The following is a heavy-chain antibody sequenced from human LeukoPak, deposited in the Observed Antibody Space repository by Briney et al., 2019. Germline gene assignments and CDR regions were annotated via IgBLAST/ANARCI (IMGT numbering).Heavy chain of an antibody. CDR2: INPSGCST. D-gene: IGHD2-21*02. V-gene: IGHV1-46*01. Sequence: ASVKVSCKASGYTFTSYYMHWVRQAPGQGLEWMGIINPSGCSTSYAQKFQGRVTMTRDTSTSTVYMELSSLRSEDTAVYYCARDPGGAYCGGDCYWAPDYWGQGTLVTVSS. CDR1: GYTFTSYY. J-gene: IGHJ4*02. CDR3: ARDPGGAYCGGDCYWAPDY.